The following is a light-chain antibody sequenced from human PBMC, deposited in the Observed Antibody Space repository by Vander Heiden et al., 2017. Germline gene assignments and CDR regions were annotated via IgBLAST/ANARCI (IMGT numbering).Light chain of an antibody. Sequence: EVVLTQSPGALSLSPGETAALSCRANETISPYLAWYQYKPGQAPRLLIYDASIRATGIQDRFSGSASGTDFTLTMSGLEPEDFASYDGQQGGTFGPGTRVDFK. CDR1: ETISPY. CDR3: QQGGT. V-gene: IGKV3-11*01. J-gene: IGKJ3*01. CDR2: DAS.